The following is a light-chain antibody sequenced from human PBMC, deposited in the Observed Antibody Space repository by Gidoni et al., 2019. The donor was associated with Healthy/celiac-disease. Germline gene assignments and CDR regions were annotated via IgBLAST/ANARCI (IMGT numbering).Light chain of an antibody. CDR3: QQRSNWSFT. CDR1: QSVSSY. Sequence: EIVLTQSPATLSLSPGERATLSCRASQSVSSYLAWYQQKPGQAPRLLIYDASSRATGIPARFSGGGSGTDFTLTISSLEPEDFAVYYCQQRSNWSFTFGPGTKVDIK. V-gene: IGKV3-11*01. J-gene: IGKJ3*01. CDR2: DAS.